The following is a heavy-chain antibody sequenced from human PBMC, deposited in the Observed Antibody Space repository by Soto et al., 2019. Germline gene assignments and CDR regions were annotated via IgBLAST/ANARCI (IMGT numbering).Heavy chain of an antibody. CDR1: GFTVSSND. V-gene: IGHV3-53*01. Sequence: EVQLVKSGGDLIQPGGSLRLSCAASGFTVSSNDMSWVRQAPGKGLEWVSLIYSSGSTKYADSVKGRFTISRDNSKNTVHLQMNTLRTEDTAVYYCARRPLNSNGAYWGQGTLVTVSS. D-gene: IGHD3-22*01. J-gene: IGHJ4*02. CDR3: ARRPLNSNGAY. CDR2: IYSSGST.